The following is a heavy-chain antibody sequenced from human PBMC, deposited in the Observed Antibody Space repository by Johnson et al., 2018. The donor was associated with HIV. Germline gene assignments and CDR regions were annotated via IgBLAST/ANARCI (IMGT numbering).Heavy chain of an antibody. Sequence: VQLVESGGGVVRPAGSPRLSCAASGFTFDDSGMSWVHQARGKGLEWVSGSNWNGGSIGYAASVKGGFTISRDNAKNSLYLQMNSLRAEDTALYYCARDHLSSRGAFDIWGQGTMVTVSS. D-gene: IGHD6-13*01. CDR1: GFTFDDSG. CDR3: ARDHLSSRGAFDI. CDR2: SNWNGGSI. J-gene: IGHJ3*02. V-gene: IGHV3-20*04.